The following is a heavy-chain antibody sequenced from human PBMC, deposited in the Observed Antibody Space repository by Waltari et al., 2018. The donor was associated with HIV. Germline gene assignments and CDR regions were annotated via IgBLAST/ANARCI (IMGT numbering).Heavy chain of an antibody. CDR3: ARVVYWYFDL. J-gene: IGHJ2*01. Sequence: QVQLQESGPGLVKSSQTLSLTCAVSGDSINSGGYYWAWTRQHPEKGLECIGFVYYRGSTFSNPSFKSRASMSVDSSKNQFSLRLTSLTAADTAVYYCARVVYWYFDLWGRGTLVTVSS. V-gene: IGHV4-31*11. CDR2: VYYRGST. CDR1: GDSINSGGYY.